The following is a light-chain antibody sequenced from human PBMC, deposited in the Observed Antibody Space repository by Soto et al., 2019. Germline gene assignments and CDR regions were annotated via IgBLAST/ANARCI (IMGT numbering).Light chain of an antibody. CDR2: DAS. Sequence: EIVMTQSPATLSVSPGERATLSCRASQSVTSYLAWFQQKPGQAPRLLIYDASTRATGIPVRFSGSGSGTEFTLTISSLQSEDFAVYYCQQRSNWPPTFGGGTKVDIK. J-gene: IGKJ4*01. CDR1: QSVTSY. CDR3: QQRSNWPPT. V-gene: IGKV3-15*01.